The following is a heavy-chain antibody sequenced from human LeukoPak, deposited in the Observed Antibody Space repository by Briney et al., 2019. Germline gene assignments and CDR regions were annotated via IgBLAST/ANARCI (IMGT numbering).Heavy chain of an antibody. D-gene: IGHD2-21*02. CDR3: ARDRVRWRQGHGFDY. V-gene: IGHV3-11*01. CDR2: ISSSGSTI. Sequence: PGGSLRLSCAASGFTFSGYYMSWIRQAPGKGLEWVSYISSSGSTIYYADSVKGRFTISRDNAKNSLYLQMNSLRAEDTAVYYCARDRVRWRQGHGFDYWGQGTLVTVSS. CDR1: GFTFSGYY. J-gene: IGHJ4*02.